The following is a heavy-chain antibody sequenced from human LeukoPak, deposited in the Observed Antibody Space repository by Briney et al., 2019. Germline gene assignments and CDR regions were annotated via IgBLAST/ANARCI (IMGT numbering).Heavy chain of an antibody. CDR1: GYTFTSYY. J-gene: IGHJ6*02. CDR2: INPSGGST. V-gene: IGHV1-46*01. CDR3: ARVQEGDYDILTGYVYYYGMDV. Sequence: ASVKVSCKASGYTFTSYYMHWVRQAPGQGLEWMGIINPSGGSTSCAQKFQGRVTMTRDTSTSTVYMELSSLRSEDTAVYYCARVQEGDYDILTGYVYYYGMDVWGQGTTVTVSS. D-gene: IGHD3-9*01.